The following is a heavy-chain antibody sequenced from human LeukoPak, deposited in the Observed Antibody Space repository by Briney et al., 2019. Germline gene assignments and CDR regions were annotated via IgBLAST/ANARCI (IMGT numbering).Heavy chain of an antibody. V-gene: IGHV4-59*01. CDR1: GGSISSYY. CDR2: IYYSGST. J-gene: IGHJ5*02. D-gene: IGHD1-20*01. Sequence: PSETLSLTCTVSGGSISSYYWSWIRQPPGKGLEWIGYIYYSGSTNYNPSLKSRVTISVDTSKNQFSLKLSSVTAADTAVYYCARDNYIWFDPWGQGTLVTVSS. CDR3: ARDNYIWFDP.